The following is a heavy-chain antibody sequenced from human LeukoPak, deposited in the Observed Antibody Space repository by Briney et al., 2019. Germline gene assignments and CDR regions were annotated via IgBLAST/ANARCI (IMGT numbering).Heavy chain of an antibody. D-gene: IGHD3-10*01. V-gene: IGHV3-74*01. Sequence: GGSLRLSCAASGFTFSSYFWMHWVRQAPGKGLVWVSRIRSDGGSSTYADSVKGRFTISKDNSENTLYLQMNSLRPEDTAVYYCMNPNHYGSGRWGQGTLVTVSS. CDR3: MNPNHYGSGR. CDR2: IRSDGGSS. CDR1: GFTFSSYFW. J-gene: IGHJ4*02.